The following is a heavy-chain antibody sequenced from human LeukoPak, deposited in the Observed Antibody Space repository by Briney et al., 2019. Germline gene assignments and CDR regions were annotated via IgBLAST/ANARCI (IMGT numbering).Heavy chain of an antibody. CDR1: GGTFSSYA. Sequence: ASVKVSCTASGGTFSSYAISWVRQAPGQGLEWMGGIIPIFGTANYAQKFQGRVTITADESTSTAYMELSSLRSEDTAVYYCASASLRIAAAGTWYYYGMDVWGQGTTVTVSS. V-gene: IGHV1-69*13. CDR2: IIPIFGTA. D-gene: IGHD6-13*01. J-gene: IGHJ6*02. CDR3: ASASLRIAAAGTWYYYGMDV.